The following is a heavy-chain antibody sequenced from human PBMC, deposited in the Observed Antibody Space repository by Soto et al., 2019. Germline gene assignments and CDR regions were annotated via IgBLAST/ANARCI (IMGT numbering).Heavy chain of an antibody. V-gene: IGHV3-9*01. CDR3: AKALYYYYGMDV. CDR2: ISWNSGSI. Sequence: EVQLVESGGGLVQPGRSLRLSCAASGFTFDDYAMHWVRQAPGKGLEWVSGISWNSGSIGYADSVKGRFTISRDNAKNSLYLQINSLRAEDTALYYCAKALYYYYGMDVWGQGTTVTVSS. CDR1: GFTFDDYA. J-gene: IGHJ6*02.